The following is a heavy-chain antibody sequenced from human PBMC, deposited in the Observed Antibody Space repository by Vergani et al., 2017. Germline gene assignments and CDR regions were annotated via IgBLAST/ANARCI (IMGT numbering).Heavy chain of an antibody. J-gene: IGHJ4*02. V-gene: IGHV3-23*01. D-gene: IGHD3-22*01. CDR3: AKDNVPGYYDSSGYCDY. CDR2: ISGSGGFT. Sequence: EVQLLASGGGSVQPGESLRLSCVASGFSFREHGMNWVRQAPGKGLEWVSGISGSGGFTYYADSVKGRFTISRDNSKNTMFLQMNNLRAEDTAVYYCAKDNVPGYYDSSGYCDYWGQGTLVTVSS. CDR1: GFSFREHG.